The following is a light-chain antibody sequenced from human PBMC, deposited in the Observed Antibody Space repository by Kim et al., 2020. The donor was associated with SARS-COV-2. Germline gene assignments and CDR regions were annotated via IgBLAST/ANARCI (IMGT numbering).Light chain of an antibody. CDR1: QSVLYRSKNKNY. Sequence: DIVMTQSPDSVAVSLGERATINCKSSQSVLYRSKNKNYLAWYQQKPGQPPKLLIYWASTRESGVPDRFSGSGSATDFSLTISSLQAEDVAVYYCQQYYSSPITFGPGTKVDIK. J-gene: IGKJ3*01. CDR2: WAS. V-gene: IGKV4-1*01. CDR3: QQYYSSPIT.